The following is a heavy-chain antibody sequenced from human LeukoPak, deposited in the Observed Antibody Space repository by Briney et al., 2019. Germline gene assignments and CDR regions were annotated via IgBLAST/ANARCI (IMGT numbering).Heavy chain of an antibody. J-gene: IGHJ6*03. Sequence: PSETLSLTCTVSGGSISSYYWSWIRQPAGKGLEWIGRIYTSGSTNYNPSLKSRVTISVDKSKNQFSLKLSSVTAADTAVYYCARAYPLTMVRGGYYVDVWGKGTTVTVSS. CDR1: GGSISSYY. D-gene: IGHD3-10*01. CDR2: IYTSGST. CDR3: ARAYPLTMVRGGYYVDV. V-gene: IGHV4-4*07.